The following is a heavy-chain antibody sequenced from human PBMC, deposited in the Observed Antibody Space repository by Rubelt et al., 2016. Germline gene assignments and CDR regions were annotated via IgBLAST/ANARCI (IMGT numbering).Heavy chain of an antibody. CDR3: ARDLSSGPMDV. Sequence: QVQLQESGPGLVKPSETLSLTCSVSGGSFSDYYWTWIRQPPGKGLEWIGYVYDDTGGTGYDPSLESRVTISVDTSKKQFSLKLSSVTAADTAVYYCARDLSSGPMDVWGQGTTVTVSS. J-gene: IGHJ6*02. CDR2: VYDDTGGT. V-gene: IGHV4-59*01. D-gene: IGHD3-3*01. CDR1: GGSFSDYY.